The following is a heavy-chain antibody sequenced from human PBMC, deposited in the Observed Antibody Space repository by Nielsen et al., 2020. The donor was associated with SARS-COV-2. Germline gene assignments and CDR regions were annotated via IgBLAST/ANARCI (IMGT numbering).Heavy chain of an antibody. Sequence: ASVKVSCKTSGYTFTSFAIHWVRQAPGQSLEWMGWINAGNGNTKYSLKFQGRVTMTRDTSANTAYMELSSLSSEDTAVYYCARITPSSGWDYWGQGTLVTVSS. CDR1: GYTFTSFA. D-gene: IGHD6-19*01. CDR3: ARITPSSGWDY. CDR2: INAGNGNT. V-gene: IGHV1-3*01. J-gene: IGHJ4*02.